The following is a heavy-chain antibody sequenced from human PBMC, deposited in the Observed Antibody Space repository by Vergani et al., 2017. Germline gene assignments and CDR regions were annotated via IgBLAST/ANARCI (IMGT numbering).Heavy chain of an antibody. CDR3: AGDTHSWQRADR. CDR1: GASVNSYY. J-gene: IGHJ5*02. D-gene: IGHD6-13*01. Sequence: QVKLQESGPGLVKPSETLSLTCTVSGASVNSYYWSWIRQPPGKGLEWIGSLSTTVGATHASHNPSLKSRVSISVDTSKSQFSLRLTSVTAADSAIYYCAGDTHSWQRADRWGQGLLVSVSS. V-gene: IGHV4-59*02. CDR2: STTVGATHA.